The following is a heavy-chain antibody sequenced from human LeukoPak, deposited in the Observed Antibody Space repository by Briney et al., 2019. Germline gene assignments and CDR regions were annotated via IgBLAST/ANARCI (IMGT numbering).Heavy chain of an antibody. D-gene: IGHD3-10*01. V-gene: IGHV3-7*01. Sequence: GGSLRLSCAASGFTFSSYWMSWVRQAPGKGLEWVANINKDGGEKYYVDSVKGRFTISRDNAKNSLYLQMNSLRAEDTAVYYCARFEYGSGSYYKNGFDYWGQGTLVTVSS. CDR2: INKDGGEK. CDR1: GFTFSSYW. CDR3: ARFEYGSGSYYKNGFDY. J-gene: IGHJ4*02.